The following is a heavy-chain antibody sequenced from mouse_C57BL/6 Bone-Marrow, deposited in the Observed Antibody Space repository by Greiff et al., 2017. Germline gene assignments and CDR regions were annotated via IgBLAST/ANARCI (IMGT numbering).Heavy chain of an antibody. J-gene: IGHJ4*01. CDR1: GYTFTSYW. V-gene: IGHV1-74*01. CDR2: IHPSDSDT. D-gene: IGHD2-5*01. CDR3: ATYYSNFLYAMDY. Sequence: VQLQQPGAELVKPGASVKVSCKASGYTFTSYWMHWVKQRPGQGLEWIGRIHPSDSDTNFNQKFKGKATLTVDKSSSTAYMQLSSLTSEDSAVYYCATYYSNFLYAMDYWGQGTSVTVSS.